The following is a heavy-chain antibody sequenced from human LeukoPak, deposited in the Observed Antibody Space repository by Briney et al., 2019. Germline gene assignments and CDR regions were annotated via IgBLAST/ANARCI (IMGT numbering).Heavy chain of an antibody. Sequence: EASVKVSCKASGGTFSSYAISWVRQAPGQGLEWMGGIIPIFGTANYAQKFQGRVTITADESTSTAYMELSSLRSEDTAVCYCARDLLRLGDSSGYYYDAFDIWGQGTMVTVSS. D-gene: IGHD3-22*01. CDR3: ARDLLRLGDSSGYYYDAFDI. V-gene: IGHV1-69*13. CDR1: GGTFSSYA. J-gene: IGHJ3*02. CDR2: IIPIFGTA.